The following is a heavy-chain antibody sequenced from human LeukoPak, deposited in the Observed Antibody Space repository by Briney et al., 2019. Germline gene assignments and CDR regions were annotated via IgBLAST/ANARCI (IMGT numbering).Heavy chain of an antibody. CDR1: GFTFGSHA. V-gene: IGHV3-23*01. CDR3: ARDHNYAFDN. D-gene: IGHD1-1*01. Sequence: GGSLRLSCEASGFTFGSHAMYWVRQAPGKGLEWVAGIFGSGGSPHYADSVRGRFTISTDKAKNSLYLQMNSLRVEDTAVYYCARDHNYAFDNWGQGTLVSVAS. J-gene: IGHJ4*02. CDR2: IFGSGGSP.